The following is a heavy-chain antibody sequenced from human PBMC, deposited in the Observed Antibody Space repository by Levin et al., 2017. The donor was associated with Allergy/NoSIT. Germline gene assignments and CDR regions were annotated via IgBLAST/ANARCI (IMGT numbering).Heavy chain of an antibody. CDR3: TDGRYYDFWSGYFRY. Sequence: SLKISCEVSGFAFEDFAMNWVRQAPGRGLEGVVVVSGNSGTIAYADSVKGRFTISRDNAKDSLYLQMDSLRTEDTAFYYCTDGRYYDFWSGYFRYWSQGTLVTVSS. V-gene: IGHV3-9*01. J-gene: IGHJ4*02. CDR1: GFAFEDFA. CDR2: VSGNSGTI. D-gene: IGHD3-3*01.